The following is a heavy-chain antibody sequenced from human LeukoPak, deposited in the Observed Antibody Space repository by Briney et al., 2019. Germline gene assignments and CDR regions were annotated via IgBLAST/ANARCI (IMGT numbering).Heavy chain of an antibody. CDR3: AAIGAHSFDY. D-gene: IGHD3-10*01. V-gene: IGHV7-4-1*02. CDR2: INTGTGNP. CDR1: GYTFTNYA. Sequence: ASVKVSCKTSGYTFTNYAMNWVRQAPGQGLEFMGWINTGTGNPTYAQGFTGRIVFPLDTSVSTAYLHINTLKPEDTAVYYCAAIGAHSFDYWGQGTLVTVSS. J-gene: IGHJ4*02.